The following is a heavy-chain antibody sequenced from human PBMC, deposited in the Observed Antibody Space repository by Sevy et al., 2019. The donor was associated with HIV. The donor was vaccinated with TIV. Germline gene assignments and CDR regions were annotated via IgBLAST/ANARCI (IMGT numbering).Heavy chain of an antibody. D-gene: IGHD3-10*01. V-gene: IGHV3-30*04. Sequence: GGSLRLSCTAYGFTFSNYAVHWVRQAPGKGLEWVAIISHDEIHKDFADSVRGRFSISRDTSKNTIYLQMNSLRPEDTAVYYCARDLPHFLPWGVSRGSDFWGQGTLVTVSS. CDR2: ISHDEIHK. J-gene: IGHJ4*02. CDR3: ARDLPHFLPWGVSRGSDF. CDR1: GFTFSNYA.